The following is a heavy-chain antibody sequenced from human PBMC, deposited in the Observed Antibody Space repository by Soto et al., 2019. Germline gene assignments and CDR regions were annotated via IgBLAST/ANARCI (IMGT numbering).Heavy chain of an antibody. V-gene: IGHV4-30-2*01. D-gene: IGHD6-19*01. CDR2: IYHSGST. CDR1: GGSISSGGYS. Sequence: QLQLQESGSGLVKPSQTLSLTCAVSGGSISSGGYSWSWIRQPPGKGLEWIGYIYHSGSTYYNPSLRSRVTISVDRSKNQFSLKLSSVAAADTAVYYCASLRSGWGIDYWGQGTLVTVSS. CDR3: ASLRSGWGIDY. J-gene: IGHJ4*02.